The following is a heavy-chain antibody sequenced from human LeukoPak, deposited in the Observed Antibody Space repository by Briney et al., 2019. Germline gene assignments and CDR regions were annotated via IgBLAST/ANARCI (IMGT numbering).Heavy chain of an antibody. J-gene: IGHJ4*02. V-gene: IGHV3-48*03. Sequence: GGSLRLSCAASGFTFSSYEMNWVRQAPGKGLEWVSYISSSGSTIYYADSVKGRFTISRDNAKNSLYLQMNSLRAEDTAVYYCAREGNGYYYDSTGYYGLDYWGQGTLVTVSS. CDR2: ISSSGSTI. CDR1: GFTFSSYE. D-gene: IGHD3-22*01. CDR3: AREGNGYYYDSTGYYGLDY.